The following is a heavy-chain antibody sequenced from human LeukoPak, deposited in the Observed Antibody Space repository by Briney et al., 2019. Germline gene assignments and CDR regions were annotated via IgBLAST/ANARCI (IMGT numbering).Heavy chain of an antibody. J-gene: IGHJ3*02. D-gene: IGHD3-9*01. V-gene: IGHV1-46*01. CDR1: GYTFTRYY. CDR2: INPSGAGT. CDR3: ARESGLGYFEAALWGAFDI. Sequence: ASVKVSCKASGYTFTRYYMHWARQAPGQGLEWMGMINPSGAGTTYAQNFQGRVTMTRDTSTSTVYMDLSSLRSEDTAVYYCARESGLGYFEAALWGAFDIWGQGTMVTVSS.